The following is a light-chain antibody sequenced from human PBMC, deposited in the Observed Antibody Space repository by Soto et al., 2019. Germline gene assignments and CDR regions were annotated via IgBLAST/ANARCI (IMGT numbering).Light chain of an antibody. V-gene: IGLV2-14*03. J-gene: IGLJ1*01. Sequence: QSVLTQPASVSGSPGQSITISCTGTSSDVGGYNYVSWYHHHPGKAPKLMIYDVSDRPSGVSNRFSGSKSGNTASLTISGLQAEDEADYYCSSYTSSNTLYVFGTGTRSPS. CDR2: DVS. CDR1: SSDVGGYNY. CDR3: SSYTSSNTLYV.